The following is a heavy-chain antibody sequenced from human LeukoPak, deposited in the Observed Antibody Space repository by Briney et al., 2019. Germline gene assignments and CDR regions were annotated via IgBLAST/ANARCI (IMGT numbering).Heavy chain of an antibody. D-gene: IGHD3-10*01. CDR2: VSSSSSTI. V-gene: IGHV3-48*01. CDR1: GFTFSSYS. Sequence: GGSLRLSCAASGFTFSSYSMNWVRQAPGKGLEWVSYVSSSSSTIYYADSVRGRFTISRDNAKNSLYLQMNSLRAEDTAVYYCAKDRRAGSYDYWGQGTLVTVSS. J-gene: IGHJ4*02. CDR3: AKDRRAGSYDY.